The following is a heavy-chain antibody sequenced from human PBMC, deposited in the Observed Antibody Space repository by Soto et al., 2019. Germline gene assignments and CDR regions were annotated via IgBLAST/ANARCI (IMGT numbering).Heavy chain of an antibody. J-gene: IGHJ4*02. D-gene: IGHD3-3*01. CDR3: ARGRRQQDNNFFGFCCGLHFCYFDF. CDR1: GYAFTGYD. V-gene: IGHV1-8*01. CDR2: MNPNSGNT. Sequence: QVQLVQSGAEVKKPGASMKVSCQASGYAFTGYDFNWVRQATGQGLEWMGWMNPNSGNTAYAQKLQGRVTTTRNTSDTSDKRGIKSMRTDHTAIYYCARGRRQQDNNFFGFCCGLHFCYFDFWGQGTLVAVTS.